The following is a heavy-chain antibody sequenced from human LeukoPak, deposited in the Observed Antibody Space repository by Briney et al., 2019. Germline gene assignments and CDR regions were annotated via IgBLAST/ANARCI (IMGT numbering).Heavy chain of an antibody. J-gene: IGHJ3*02. CDR3: ARGGRLADLILVDNAFDI. Sequence: MTSETLSLTCTVSGGSISSYYWSWIRQPAGKGLEWIGRIYTSGSTNYNPSLKSRVTMSVDTSKNQFSLKLSSVTAADTAVYYCARGGRLADLILVDNAFDIWGQGTMVTVSS. CDR1: GGSISSYY. CDR2: IYTSGST. V-gene: IGHV4-4*07. D-gene: IGHD3-22*01.